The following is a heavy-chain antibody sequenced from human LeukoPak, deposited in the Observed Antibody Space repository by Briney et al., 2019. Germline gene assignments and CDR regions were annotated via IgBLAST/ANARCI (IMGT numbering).Heavy chain of an antibody. CDR2: FYYSGST. CDR1: GGSISSSSYY. V-gene: IGHV4-39*01. CDR3: ARPHYYDSSGLSLGNAFDI. D-gene: IGHD3-22*01. J-gene: IGHJ3*02. Sequence: SETLSLTCTVSGGSISSSSYYWGRIRQPPGKGLEGIGSFYYSGSTYYNPSLKSRVTISVDTSKNQFSLKLSSVTAADMAVYYCARPHYYDSSGLSLGNAFDIWGQGTMVTVSS.